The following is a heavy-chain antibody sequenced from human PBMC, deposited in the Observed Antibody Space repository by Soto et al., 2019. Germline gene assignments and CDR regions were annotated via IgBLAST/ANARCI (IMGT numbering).Heavy chain of an antibody. D-gene: IGHD6-19*01. CDR2: VFHTGTT. CDR3: ARSSGWYAVHS. V-gene: IGHV4-4*02. J-gene: IGHJ4*02. Sequence: QVQLQELGPGLVKPSGTLSLTCAVSGDSVSSPYYWCWVRQPPGKGLEWIGEVFHTGTTSYNPSLMSRVTISMDKSNNQFSLDLSSVTAADTAVYYCARSSGWYAVHSWGPGTLVIVSS. CDR1: GDSVSSPYY.